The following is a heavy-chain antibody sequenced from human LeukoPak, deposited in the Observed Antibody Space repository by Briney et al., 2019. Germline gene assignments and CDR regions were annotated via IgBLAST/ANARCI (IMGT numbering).Heavy chain of an antibody. CDR2: IYYSGST. D-gene: IGHD4-17*01. CDR3: ARSHDYGDYVLFAFDI. CDR1: GGSISSGGYY. V-gene: IGHV4-31*03. J-gene: IGHJ3*02. Sequence: SQTLSLTCTVSGGSISSGGYYWSWIRQHPGKGLEWIGYIYYSGSTYYNPSLKSRVTISVDTSKNQFSLKLSSVTAAVTAVYYCARSHDYGDYVLFAFDIWGQGTMVTVSS.